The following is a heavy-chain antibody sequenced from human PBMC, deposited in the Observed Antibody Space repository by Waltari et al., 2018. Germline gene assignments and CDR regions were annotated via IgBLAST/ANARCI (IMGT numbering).Heavy chain of an antibody. D-gene: IGHD3-9*01. CDR1: GGSIKSYY. CDR3: AGGDYDTLTGYYSFYS. J-gene: IGHJ4*02. V-gene: IGHV4-59*01. CDR2: IYYSGST. Sequence: QVQLQESGPGLVKPSETLSLTCTVSGGSIKSYYWSWIRQPPGKGLEWIGYIYYSGSTNYNPSLESRVTISVDTSKNQFSLKLSSVTAADTAVYFCAGGDYDTLTGYYSFYSWGQGTLVTVSS.